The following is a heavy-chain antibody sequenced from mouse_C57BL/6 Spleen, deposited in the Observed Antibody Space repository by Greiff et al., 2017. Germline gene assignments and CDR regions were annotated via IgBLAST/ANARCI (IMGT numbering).Heavy chain of an antibody. J-gene: IGHJ2*01. Sequence: QVQLQQSGAELVRPGASVKLSCKASGYTFTDYYINWVKQRPGQGLEWIARIYPGSGNTYYNEKFKGKATLTAEKSSSTAYMQLSSLTSDDSAVYFCARGFDYWGQGTTLTVSS. V-gene: IGHV1-76*01. CDR2: IYPGSGNT. CDR3: ARGFDY. CDR1: GYTFTDYY.